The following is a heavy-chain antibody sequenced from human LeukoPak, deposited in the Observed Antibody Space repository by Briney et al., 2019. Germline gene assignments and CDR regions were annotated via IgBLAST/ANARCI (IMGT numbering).Heavy chain of an antibody. D-gene: IGHD1-1*01. CDR2: IYSGGST. J-gene: IGHJ4*02. V-gene: IGHV3-66*01. CDR1: GDCISSARNY. CDR3: ARGGKFDY. Sequence: ETLSLTCSVSGDCISSARNYWGWIRQSPGKGLEWVSVIYSGGSTYYADSVKGRFTISRDNSKNTLYLQMNSLRAEDTAVYYCARGGKFDYWGQGTLVTVSS.